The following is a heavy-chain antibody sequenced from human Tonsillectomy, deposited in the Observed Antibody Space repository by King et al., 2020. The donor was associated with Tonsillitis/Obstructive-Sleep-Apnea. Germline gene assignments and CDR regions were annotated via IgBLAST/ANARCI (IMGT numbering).Heavy chain of an antibody. CDR2: ISYDGSNK. D-gene: IGHD2-15*01. Sequence: VQLVESGGGVVQPGRSLRLSCAASGFTFSSYGMHWVRQAPGKGLEWVAVISYDGSNKYYADSVKGRFTISRDNSKNTLYLQMNSLRAEDTAVYYCAKDHRRVVGVGALDYWGQGTLVTVSS. CDR1: GFTFSSYG. CDR3: AKDHRRVVGVGALDY. V-gene: IGHV3-30*18. J-gene: IGHJ4*02.